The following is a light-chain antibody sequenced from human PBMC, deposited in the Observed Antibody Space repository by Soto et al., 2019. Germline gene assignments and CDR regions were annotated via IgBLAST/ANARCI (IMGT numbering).Light chain of an antibody. Sequence: EIVLTQSPATLSLSPGERATLSCRASQSVSNNYLAWYQQKPGQAPRLLIYGASNRATGIPDRFSGRGSGTHFALAISRLEPEDLAVYYCQQYGSSGTFGQGTKVDIK. J-gene: IGKJ1*01. V-gene: IGKV3-20*01. CDR3: QQYGSSGT. CDR2: GAS. CDR1: QSVSNNY.